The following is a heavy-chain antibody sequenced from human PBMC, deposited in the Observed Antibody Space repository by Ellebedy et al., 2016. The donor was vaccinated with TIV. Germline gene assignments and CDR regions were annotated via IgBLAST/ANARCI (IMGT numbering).Heavy chain of an antibody. CDR1: GFSVTRNY. CDR2: ISIDGTT. V-gene: IGHV3-66*04. CDR3: ARQAGSNYFLIED. D-gene: IGHD4-11*01. J-gene: IGHJ4*02. Sequence: PGGSLRLSCAASGFSVTRNYMSWVRQAPGGGLAWVSVISIDGTTYYGDSVKGRFTISRDTSKNTVHLQMNSLRVEDTAVDYCARQAGSNYFLIEDWGQGTLVTVSS.